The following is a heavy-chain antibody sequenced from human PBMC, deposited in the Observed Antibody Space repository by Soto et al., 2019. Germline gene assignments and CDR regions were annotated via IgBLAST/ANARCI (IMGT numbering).Heavy chain of an antibody. CDR1: GGAFSSSG. J-gene: IGHJ5*02. Sequence: QVQLVQSGAEMKKPGSSVRVSCKASGGAFSSSGISWVRQAPGQGLEWMAGVIPIFGTTKNAPKFQGRVTVSADESTSTAYMELNSLRSEDTAVYYCARDGSGVDSSGTYYWFDPWGQGTPVTVTS. D-gene: IGHD6-19*01. CDR2: VIPIFGTT. CDR3: ARDGSGVDSSGTYYWFDP. V-gene: IGHV1-69*01.